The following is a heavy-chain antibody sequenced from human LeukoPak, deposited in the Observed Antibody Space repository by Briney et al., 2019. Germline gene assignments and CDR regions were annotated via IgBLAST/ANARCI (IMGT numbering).Heavy chain of an antibody. J-gene: IGHJ4*02. CDR2: IRNDGSVK. CDR1: GFTFSGYS. CDR3: ARGSGSGSFLIDN. V-gene: IGHV3-30*04. D-gene: IGHD3-10*01. Sequence: GGSLRLSCADSGFTFSGYSMHWARQAPGKGLEWVAIIRNDGSVKYYVDSAKGRFTISRDNSENTLYLQMDRLRAEDTAVYFCARGSGSGSFLIDNWGQGTLVPVSS.